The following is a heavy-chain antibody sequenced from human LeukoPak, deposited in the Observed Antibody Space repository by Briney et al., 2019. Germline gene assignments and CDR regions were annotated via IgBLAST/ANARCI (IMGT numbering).Heavy chain of an antibody. CDR3: ASGYSSQKGPDY. Sequence: GGSLRLSCAASGFTFSSYGMHWVRQAPGKGLEWVAVISYDGSNKYYADSVKGRFTISRDNSKNTLYLQMNSLRAEDTAVYYCASGYSSQKGPDYWGQGTLVTVSS. CDR2: ISYDGSNK. D-gene: IGHD6-13*01. CDR1: GFTFSSYG. V-gene: IGHV3-30*03. J-gene: IGHJ4*02.